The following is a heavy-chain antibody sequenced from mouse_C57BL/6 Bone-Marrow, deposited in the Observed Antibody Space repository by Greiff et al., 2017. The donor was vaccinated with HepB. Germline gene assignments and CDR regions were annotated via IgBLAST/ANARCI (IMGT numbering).Heavy chain of an antibody. CDR1: GYTFTSYW. Sequence: QVQLQQPGAELVRPGSSVKLSCKASGYTFTSYWMHWVKQRPIQGLEWIGNIDPSDSETHYNQKFKDKATLTVDKSSSTAYMQLSSLTSEDSAVYYWARWGHYYGSSICFDYWGQGTTLTVSS. D-gene: IGHD1-1*01. CDR3: ARWGHYYGSSICFDY. V-gene: IGHV1-52*01. J-gene: IGHJ2*01. CDR2: IDPSDSET.